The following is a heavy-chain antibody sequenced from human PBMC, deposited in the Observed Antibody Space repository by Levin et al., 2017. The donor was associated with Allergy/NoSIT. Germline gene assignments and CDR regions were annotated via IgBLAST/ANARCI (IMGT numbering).Heavy chain of an antibody. D-gene: IGHD6-13*01. J-gene: IGHJ4*02. Sequence: SQTLSLPCTVSGGSLSSGDYYWTWIRQPPGKGLEWIGYIYHTGATYYNPSLMSRLSMSVDTSKNQFSLKLNSVTVADTAVYYCGRGNRGIDYWGQGTLVTVAS. CDR2: IYHTGAT. CDR1: GGSLSSGDYY. CDR3: GRGNRGIDY. V-gene: IGHV4-30-4*01.